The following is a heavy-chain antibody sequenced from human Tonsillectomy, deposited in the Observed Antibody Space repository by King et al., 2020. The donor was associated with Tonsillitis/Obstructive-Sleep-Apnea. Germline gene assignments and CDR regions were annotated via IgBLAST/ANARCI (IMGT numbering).Heavy chain of an antibody. D-gene: IGHD1-7*01. V-gene: IGHV5-51*03. J-gene: IGHJ5*02. Sequence: VQLVESGAEVKKPGESLKISCTGSGYSFTSYWIGWVRQMPGKGLEWMGIIYPGDSDTRYSPSFQGQVTISADKSISTAYLQWSSLKASDTAMYYCATLTGTTSEHNWFDPWGQGTLVTVSS. CDR3: ATLTGTTSEHNWFDP. CDR1: GYSFTSYW. CDR2: IYPGDSDT.